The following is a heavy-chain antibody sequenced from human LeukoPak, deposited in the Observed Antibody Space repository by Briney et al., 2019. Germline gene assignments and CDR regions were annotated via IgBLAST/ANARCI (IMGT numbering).Heavy chain of an antibody. J-gene: IGHJ4*02. Sequence: GRSLRLSCTASGFTFGDYSMSWVRQAPGKGLEWVGFIRSKTCGGTTEYAASVKGRFTISRDDSKSIAYLQMNSLKTEDTAVYYCTRDPDCSSISCHGYFDYWGQGTLVTVSS. CDR3: TRDPDCSSISCHGYFDY. V-gene: IGHV3-49*04. D-gene: IGHD2-2*01. CDR1: GFTFGDYS. CDR2: IRSKTCGGTT.